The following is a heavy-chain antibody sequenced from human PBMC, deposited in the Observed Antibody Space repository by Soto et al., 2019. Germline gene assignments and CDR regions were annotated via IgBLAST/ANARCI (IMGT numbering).Heavy chain of an antibody. D-gene: IGHD2-21*02. V-gene: IGHV4-31*03. CDR3: ARDLWGYCGTDCYPLDV. Sequence: SETLSLTCTVSGGSISSGGYYWSWIRQHPGKGPEWIGYIYYSGSTYYNPSLKSRVTISGDTSKNQFSLKLRSVTAADTAVYYCARDLWGYCGTDCYPLDVWGQGTTVTVS. J-gene: IGHJ6*02. CDR2: IYYSGST. CDR1: GGSISSGGYY.